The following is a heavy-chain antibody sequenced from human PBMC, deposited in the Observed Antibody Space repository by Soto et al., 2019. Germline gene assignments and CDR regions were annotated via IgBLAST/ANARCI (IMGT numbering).Heavy chain of an antibody. D-gene: IGHD6-19*01. CDR3: ARHGYTSGRTYFDY. CDR1: GGSIGSSSYY. Sequence: SETLSLTCTVSGGSIGSSSYYWGWIRQPPGKGLEWIGSIYGRGSTYSNPSLKSRLTTSLDTSKNQFSLKLTSVTAADTAVYYCARHGYTSGRTYFDYWGQGTLVTVSS. V-gene: IGHV4-39*01. J-gene: IGHJ4*02. CDR2: IYGRGST.